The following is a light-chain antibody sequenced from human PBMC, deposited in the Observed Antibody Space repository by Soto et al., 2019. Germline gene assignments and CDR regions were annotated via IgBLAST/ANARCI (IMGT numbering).Light chain of an antibody. CDR1: QAISTW. V-gene: IGKV1-12*01. J-gene: IGKJ4*01. CDR3: QQGDSFPFT. Sequence: DIQMTQSPSSVSASVGDRVTITCRASQAISTWVAWYQQKPGKAPKLLISAASTLQSGVTRRFSGSGSGTDFTLIISSLQPEDFATYLCQQGDSFPFTFGGGTKVQIK. CDR2: AAS.